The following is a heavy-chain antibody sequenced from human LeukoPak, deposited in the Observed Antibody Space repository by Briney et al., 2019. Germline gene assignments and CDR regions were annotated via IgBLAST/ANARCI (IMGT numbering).Heavy chain of an antibody. V-gene: IGHV4-31*03. Sequence: NPSQTLSLTCTVSGGSISSGGYYWSWIRQHPGKGLEWIGYIYYSGSTYYNPSLKSRVTISVDTSKNQFSLKLSSVTAADTAVYYCAREEWEPPYYYHGMDVWGQGTTVTVSS. J-gene: IGHJ6*02. CDR3: AREEWEPPYYYHGMDV. D-gene: IGHD1-26*01. CDR2: IYYSGST. CDR1: GGSISSGGYY.